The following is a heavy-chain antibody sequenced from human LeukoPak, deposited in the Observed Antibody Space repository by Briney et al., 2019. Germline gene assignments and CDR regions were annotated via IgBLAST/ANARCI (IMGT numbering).Heavy chain of an antibody. CDR2: IYSGGST. V-gene: IGHV3-66*01. Sequence: AGGSLRLSCAASGFTVSSNYMSWVRQAPGKGLEWVSVIYSGGSTYYADSVKGRFTISRDNSKNTLYLQMNSLRAEDTAVYYCARGFYGSGKYYFDYWGQGTLVTVSS. CDR3: ARGFYGSGKYYFDY. J-gene: IGHJ4*02. D-gene: IGHD3-10*01. CDR1: GFTVSSNY.